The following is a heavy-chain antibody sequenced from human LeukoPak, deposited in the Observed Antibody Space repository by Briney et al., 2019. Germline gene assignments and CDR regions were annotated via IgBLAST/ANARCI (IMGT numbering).Heavy chain of an antibody. V-gene: IGHV4-34*01. CDR2: INHSGST. CDR1: GGSISGYY. CDR3: ARGIAAAGPLNWFDP. Sequence: SETLSLTCTVSGGSISGYYWSWIRQPPGKGLEWIGEINHSGSTNYNPSLKSRVTISVDTSKNQFSLKLSSVTAADTAVYYCARGIAAAGPLNWFDPWGQGTLVTVSS. J-gene: IGHJ5*02. D-gene: IGHD6-13*01.